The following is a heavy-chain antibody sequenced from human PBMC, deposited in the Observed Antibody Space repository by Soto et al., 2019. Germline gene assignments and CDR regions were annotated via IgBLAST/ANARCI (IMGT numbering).Heavy chain of an antibody. CDR2: IWYDGSNK. D-gene: IGHD4-17*01. Sequence: GGSLRLSCAASGFTFSSYGMHWVRQAPGKGLEWVAVIWYDGSNKYYADSVKGRFTISRDNSKNTLYLQMNSLRAEDTAVYYCARDQNYGDYPWDAFDIWGQGTMVTVSS. CDR3: ARDQNYGDYPWDAFDI. CDR1: GFTFSSYG. V-gene: IGHV3-33*01. J-gene: IGHJ3*02.